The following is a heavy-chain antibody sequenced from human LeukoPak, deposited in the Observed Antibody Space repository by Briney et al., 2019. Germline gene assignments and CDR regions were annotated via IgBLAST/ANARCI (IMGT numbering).Heavy chain of an antibody. CDR2: ISYDGSNK. CDR3: ARASITMIVGEERGAFDI. D-gene: IGHD3-22*01. CDR1: GFTFSSYA. J-gene: IGHJ3*02. Sequence: PGRSLRLSCAASGFTFSSYAMHWVRQAPGKGLEWVAVISYDGSNKYYADSVKGRFTISRDNSKNTLYLQMNSLRAEDTAVYYCARASITMIVGEERGAFDIWGQGTMVTVSS. V-gene: IGHV3-30*01.